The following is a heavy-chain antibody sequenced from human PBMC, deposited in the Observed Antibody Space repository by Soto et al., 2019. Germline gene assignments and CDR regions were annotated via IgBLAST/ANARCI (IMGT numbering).Heavy chain of an antibody. J-gene: IGHJ3*02. V-gene: IGHV1-8*01. CDR2: MNPNSGNT. CDR3: ARLGGYCSSTSCSAGEAFDI. CDR1: GYTFTSYD. Sequence: ASVKVSCKASGYTFTSYDINWVRQATGQGLEWMGWMNPNSGNTGYAQKFQGRVTMTRNTSISTAYMELSSLRSEDTAVYYCARLGGYCSSTSCSAGEAFDIWGQGTMVTVSS. D-gene: IGHD2-2*03.